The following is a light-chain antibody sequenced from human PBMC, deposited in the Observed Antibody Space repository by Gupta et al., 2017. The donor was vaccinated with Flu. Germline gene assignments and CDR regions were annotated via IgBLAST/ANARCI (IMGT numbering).Light chain of an antibody. CDR3: QQYGTSPRT. CDR1: QSGRSSR. V-gene: IGKV3-20*01. J-gene: IGKJ1*01. CDR2: DVS. Sequence: RATLSGSAGQSGRSSRFFWCQLKPGQAPSLLIFDVSSRSTGIPDRFCGSGSGTDVTLTISRLEPEDFAVYYCQQYGTSPRTFGQGTKVEIK.